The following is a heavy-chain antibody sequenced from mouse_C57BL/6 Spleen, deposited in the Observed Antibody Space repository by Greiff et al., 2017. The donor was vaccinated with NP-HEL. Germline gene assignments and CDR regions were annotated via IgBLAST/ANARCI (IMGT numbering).Heavy chain of an antibody. D-gene: IGHD2-3*01. CDR1: GYAFSSSW. CDR2: IYPGDGDT. Sequence: VKLVESGPELVKPGASVKISCKASGYAFSSSWMNWVKQRPGKGLEWIGRIYPGDGDTNYNGKFKGKATLTADKSSSTAYMQLSSLTSEDSAVYFCARLSMMVTTLGGHFDYWGQGTTLTVSS. J-gene: IGHJ2*01. V-gene: IGHV1-82*01. CDR3: ARLSMMVTTLGGHFDY.